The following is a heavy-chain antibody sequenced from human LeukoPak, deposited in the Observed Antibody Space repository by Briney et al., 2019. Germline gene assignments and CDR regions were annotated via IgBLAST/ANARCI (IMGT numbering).Heavy chain of an antibody. V-gene: IGHV3-7*01. D-gene: IGHD6-13*01. J-gene: IGHJ5*02. CDR1: GFTFSNYW. CDR2: IKQDGSEK. Sequence: GGSLRLSCAASGFTFSNYWMSWVRQAPGKGLEWVANIKQDGSEKSYVDSVTGRFTISSDNAKNALYLQMNSLRAEDTAVYYCAREISSWYRTEGRFDPWGQGTLVTVSS. CDR3: AREISSWYRTEGRFDP.